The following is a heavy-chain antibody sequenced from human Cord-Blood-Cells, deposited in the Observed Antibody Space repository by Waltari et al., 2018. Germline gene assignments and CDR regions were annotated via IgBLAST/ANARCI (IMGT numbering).Heavy chain of an antibody. J-gene: IGHJ3*02. CDR3: ATYLNYDSLTGSGAFDI. CDR2: SNPNSGGT. D-gene: IGHD3-9*01. Sequence: QVQLVQSGAEVKKPGASVKVSCKASGYTFTGYYMHWVRQAPGQGLEGMGWSNPNSGGTNYAQKFQGRVTMTRDTSISTAYMELSRLRSDDTAVYYCATYLNYDSLTGSGAFDIWGQGTMVTVSS. V-gene: IGHV1-2*02. CDR1: GYTFTGYY.